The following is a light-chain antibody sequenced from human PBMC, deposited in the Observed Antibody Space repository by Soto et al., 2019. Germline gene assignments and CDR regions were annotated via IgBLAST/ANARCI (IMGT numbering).Light chain of an antibody. V-gene: IGLV2-8*01. CDR1: SSDVGGYNY. Sequence: QSVLTQHPSASGSPGQSVTISCTGTSSDVGGYNYVSWYQQHPGKAPKVMMYEVSKRPSGVPDRFSGSKSGNTASLTVSGLQAEDEADYYCSSYGGTNSLKVFGGGTKLTVL. CDR3: SSYGGTNSLKV. J-gene: IGLJ2*01. CDR2: EVS.